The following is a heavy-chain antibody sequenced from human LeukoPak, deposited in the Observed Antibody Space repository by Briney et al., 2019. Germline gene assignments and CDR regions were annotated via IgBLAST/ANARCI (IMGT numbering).Heavy chain of an antibody. D-gene: IGHD6-6*01. CDR2: INSDGSEG. J-gene: IGHJ3*01. Sequence: GGSLRLSCAVSGFTFSGFWMSWSRQAPGKGLEWVASINSDGSEGYYADVVKGRFTISRDNAKNSLYLQINSLRAEDTAVYYCARSTYSSSSSVWGQGTMVTVSS. CDR1: GFTFSGFW. CDR3: ARSTYSSSSSV. V-gene: IGHV3-7*03.